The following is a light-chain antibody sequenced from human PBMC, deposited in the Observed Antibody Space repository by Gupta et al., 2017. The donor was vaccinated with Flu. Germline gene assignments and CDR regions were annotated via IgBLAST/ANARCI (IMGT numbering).Light chain of an antibody. CDR2: GAD. V-gene: IGKV3-20*01. Sequence: ETVLTQSPGTLSLSPGERATLSCRASQSVSSNYLAWYQQKPGQAPRVLIYGADSRATGIPDRFSGSGSGREFTLTISRREPEDFAVYFCQQEGELLWTFGQGTKVEIK. J-gene: IGKJ1*01. CDR1: QSVSSNY. CDR3: QQEGELLWT.